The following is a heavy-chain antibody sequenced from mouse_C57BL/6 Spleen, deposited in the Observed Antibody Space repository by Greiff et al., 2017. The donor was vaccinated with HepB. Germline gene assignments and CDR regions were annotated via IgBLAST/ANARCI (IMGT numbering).Heavy chain of an antibody. V-gene: IGHV5-6*01. CDR2: ISSGGSYT. CDR1: GFTFSSYG. CDR3: ARHVHDYDKGYYYAMDY. J-gene: IGHJ4*01. Sequence: EVMLVESGGDLVKPGGSLKLSCAASGFTFSSYGMSWVRQTPDKRLEWVATISSGGSYTYYPDSVKGRFTISRDNAKNTLYLQMSSLKSEDTAMYYCARHVHDYDKGYYYAMDYWGQGTSVTVSS. D-gene: IGHD2-4*01.